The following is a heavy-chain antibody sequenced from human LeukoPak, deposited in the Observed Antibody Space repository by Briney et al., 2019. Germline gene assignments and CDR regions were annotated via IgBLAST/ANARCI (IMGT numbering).Heavy chain of an antibody. J-gene: IGHJ4*02. D-gene: IGHD6-19*01. Sequence: GGSLRLSCAASGFTFSSYGITWIRQAPGKGLEWVSGISGSGGSANYADSVKGRFTISRDNSKNTLYLQMNSLRAEDTAVYYCTKRSAPNSGWFDYWGQGILVIVSS. CDR1: GFTFSSYG. V-gene: IGHV3-23*01. CDR2: ISGSGGSA. CDR3: TKRSAPNSGWFDY.